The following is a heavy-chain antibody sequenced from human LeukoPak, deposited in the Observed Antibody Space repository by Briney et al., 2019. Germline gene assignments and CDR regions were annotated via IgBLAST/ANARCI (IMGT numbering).Heavy chain of an antibody. Sequence: GAALKISYKGSGSSFTSYWIGWGRPLPGKGLGWGGIIYPGDSDTRYSPSFQGQATISADKSISTAYLQWSSLKAADTAMYYCARPFQYCSGGSCYPDDAFDIWGQGTMVTVSS. CDR3: ARPFQYCSGGSCYPDDAFDI. J-gene: IGHJ3*02. CDR1: GSSFTSYW. D-gene: IGHD2-15*01. CDR2: IYPGDSDT. V-gene: IGHV5-51*01.